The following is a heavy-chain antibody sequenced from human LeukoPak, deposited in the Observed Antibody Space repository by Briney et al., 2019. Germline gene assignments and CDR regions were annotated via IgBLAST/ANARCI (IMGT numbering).Heavy chain of an antibody. CDR2: ISAYNGNT. J-gene: IGHJ4*02. V-gene: IGHV1-18*01. CDR1: GYTFTSYG. D-gene: IGHD5-18*01. CDR3: ARDVGTALSSNYFDY. Sequence: ASVKVSCKASGYTFTSYGISWVRQAPGQGLEWMGWISAYNGNTNYAQKLQGRVTMTTDTSTSTAYMELRSLRSDDTAVYYCARDVGTALSSNYFDYWGQGTLVTVSS.